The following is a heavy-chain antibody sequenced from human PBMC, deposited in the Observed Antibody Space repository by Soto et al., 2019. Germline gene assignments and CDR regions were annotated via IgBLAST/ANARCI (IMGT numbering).Heavy chain of an antibody. D-gene: IGHD6-13*01. V-gene: IGHV4-59*01. J-gene: IGHJ1*01. Sequence: QVQLQESGPGLVKPSETLSLTCTVSGGSISSYYRSWIRQPPGKGLEWIGYIYYSGSTNYNPSLKSRVTISVDTAKNQFALKLSSVTAADTAVYYCARDRGSSSWYGYFQHWGQGTLVTVSS. CDR1: GGSISSYY. CDR2: IYYSGST. CDR3: ARDRGSSSWYGYFQH.